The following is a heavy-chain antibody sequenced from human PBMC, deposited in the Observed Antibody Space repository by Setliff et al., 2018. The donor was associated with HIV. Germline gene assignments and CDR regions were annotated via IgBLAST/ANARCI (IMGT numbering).Heavy chain of an antibody. CDR3: ARSGGIGNYHWDV. Sequence: PGGSLRLSCVASGFGFTFSSYCMDWFRQAPGKGLEWVSSISYGSTYIYQSDSVRGRFTISRDDAKKSLYLQMNSLGAEDTAVYYCARSGGIGNYHWDVWGKVTTVTVSS. V-gene: IGHV3-21*01. D-gene: IGHD3-16*01. CDR2: ISYGSTYI. J-gene: IGHJ6*03. CDR1: GFGFTFSSYC.